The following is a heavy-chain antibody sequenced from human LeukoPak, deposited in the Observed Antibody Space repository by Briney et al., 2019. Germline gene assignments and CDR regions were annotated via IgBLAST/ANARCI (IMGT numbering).Heavy chain of an antibody. CDR3: ARFARWMHTIFGVVSSRGYYYMDV. CDR2: IDYSGRT. V-gene: IGHV4-39*01. D-gene: IGHD3-3*01. Sequence: PSETLSLTCSVSGDSISSNNYYWGWIRQPPGKGLEWIGSIDYSGRTFYNPSLKSRVTISADTSKNQFSLKLSSVTAADTAVYYCARFARWMHTIFGVVSSRGYYYMDVWGKGTTVTVSS. CDR1: GDSISSNNYY. J-gene: IGHJ6*03.